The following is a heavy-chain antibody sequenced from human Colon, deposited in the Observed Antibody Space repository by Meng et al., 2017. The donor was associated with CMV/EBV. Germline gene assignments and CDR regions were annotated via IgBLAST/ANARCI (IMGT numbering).Heavy chain of an antibody. CDR1: FTLSDYY. V-gene: IGHV3-11*04. J-gene: IGHJ5*02. CDR2: ISSSGATI. Sequence: FTLSDYYMSWVRQAPGKGLEWVSCISSSGATIFYADSVEGRFTISRDSAKNSVYLQMNSLRAEDTAVYYCARDGPFRGYNWNHNWFDPWGQGTLVTV. CDR3: ARDGPFRGYNWNHNWFDP. D-gene: IGHD1-20*01.